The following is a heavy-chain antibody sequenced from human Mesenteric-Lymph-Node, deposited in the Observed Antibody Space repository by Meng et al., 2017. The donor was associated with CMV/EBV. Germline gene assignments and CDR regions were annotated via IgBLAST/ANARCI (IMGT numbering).Heavy chain of an antibody. CDR2: ISWNSGSI. CDR1: GFTFDDYA. J-gene: IGHJ4*02. D-gene: IGHD6-13*01. Sequence: SLKISCAASGFTFDDYAMHWVRQAPGKGLEWVSGISWNSGSIGYADSVKGRFTISRDNAKNTLYLQMNSLRAEDTAVYYCARDFGSWIAAAGMGDYWGQGTLVTVSS. V-gene: IGHV3-9*01. CDR3: ARDFGSWIAAAGMGDY.